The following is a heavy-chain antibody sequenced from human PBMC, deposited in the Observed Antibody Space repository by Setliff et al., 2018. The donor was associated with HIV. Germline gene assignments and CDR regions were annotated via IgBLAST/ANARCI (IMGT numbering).Heavy chain of an antibody. CDR3: ARSRTSSGYYGVTGYGMDV. CDR2: IYASGSI. D-gene: IGHD3-22*01. V-gene: IGHV4-59*11. CDR1: GGSISSHC. J-gene: IGHJ6*02. Sequence: SETLSLTCTVSGGSISSHCWSWIRQSPGKALEWIGYIYASGSIIYNPSLKSRVTMSVDTSQNQVSLDLESVTAADTAVYYCARSRTSSGYYGVTGYGMDVWGQGTTVTVSS.